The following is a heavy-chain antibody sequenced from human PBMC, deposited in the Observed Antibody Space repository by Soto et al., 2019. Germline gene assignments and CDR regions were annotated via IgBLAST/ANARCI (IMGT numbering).Heavy chain of an antibody. D-gene: IGHD6-25*01. Sequence: QVQLVESGGGVVQPGRSLRLSCAASGFIFSSYAMHWVRQAPGKGLEWVAVISYDGSNKYYADSVKGRFTISRDNSKNILYLQMNGLRAEETAVYYCAREGRLGSGFDYWGQGTLVTVSS. CDR3: AREGRLGSGFDY. J-gene: IGHJ4*02. CDR1: GFIFSSYA. CDR2: ISYDGSNK. V-gene: IGHV3-30-3*01.